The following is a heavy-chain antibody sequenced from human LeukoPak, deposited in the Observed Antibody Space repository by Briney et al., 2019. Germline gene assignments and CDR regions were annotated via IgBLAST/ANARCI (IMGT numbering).Heavy chain of an antibody. CDR2: INPSGGTT. CDR3: ARDLSTAAGNYYFDY. D-gene: IGHD6-13*01. V-gene: IGHV1-46*01. J-gene: IGHJ4*02. CDR1: GYTFTSYY. Sequence: ASVKVSCKASGYTFTSYYMHWVRQAPGQGLEWMGIINPSGGTTSYAQKFQGRVTMTRDVSTSTVYMELSSLRSEDTAVYYCARDLSTAAGNYYFDYWGQGTLVTVSS.